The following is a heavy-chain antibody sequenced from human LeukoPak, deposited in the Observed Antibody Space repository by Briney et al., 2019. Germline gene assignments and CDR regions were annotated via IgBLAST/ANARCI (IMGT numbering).Heavy chain of an antibody. J-gene: IGHJ4*02. Sequence: ASVKVSCKASGYTFSSYDISWVRQAPGQGLEWMGWISAYNGNTNYAQKLQGRVTITADKSTSTAYMELSSLRSEDTAVYYCARGLPGIAAAGPYYFDYWGQGTLVTVSS. CDR3: ARGLPGIAAAGPYYFDY. CDR2: ISAYNGNT. D-gene: IGHD6-13*01. CDR1: GYTFSSYD. V-gene: IGHV1-18*01.